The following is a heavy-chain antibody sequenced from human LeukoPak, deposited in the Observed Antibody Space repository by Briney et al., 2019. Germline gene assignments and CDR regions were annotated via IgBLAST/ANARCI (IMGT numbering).Heavy chain of an antibody. CDR3: TTDLMVTAVNDFDY. D-gene: IGHD4-23*01. CDR1: GFTFSNAW. V-gene: IGHV3-15*01. Sequence: PGRSLRLSCAASGFTFSNAWMSWVRQAPGKGLEWVGRIKSKTDGGTTDYAAPVKGRFTISRDDSKNTLYLQMNSLKTEDTAVYYCTTDLMVTAVNDFDYWGQGTRVTVSS. J-gene: IGHJ4*02. CDR2: IKSKTDGGTT.